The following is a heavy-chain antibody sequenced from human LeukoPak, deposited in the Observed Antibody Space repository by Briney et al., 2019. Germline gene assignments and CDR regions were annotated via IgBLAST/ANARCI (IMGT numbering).Heavy chain of an antibody. J-gene: IGHJ4*02. D-gene: IGHD3-22*01. CDR1: GGSNSSSSYY. V-gene: IGHV4-39*07. CDR2: IYYSGST. Sequence: SETLSLTCTVSGGSNSSSSYYWGWIRQPPGKGLEWIGSIYYSGSTYYNPSLKSRVTISVDTSKNQFSLKLSSVTAADTAVYYCARSAPYYDSSGYYDYWGQGTLVTVCS. CDR3: ARSAPYYDSSGYYDY.